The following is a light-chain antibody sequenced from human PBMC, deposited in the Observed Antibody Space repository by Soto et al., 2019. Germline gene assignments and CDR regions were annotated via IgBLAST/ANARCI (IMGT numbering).Light chain of an antibody. CDR1: QSLLYSDGSTY. V-gene: IGKV2-30*01. CDR3: MQGTHWPRT. CDR2: RVS. J-gene: IGKJ1*01. Sequence: SQSLLYSDGSTYLNWFQQRPGQSPRRLIYRVSNRDSGVPDRFSGSGSGTNFTLKISSVEADDVGVYYCMQGTHWPRTFGRGTKVDIK.